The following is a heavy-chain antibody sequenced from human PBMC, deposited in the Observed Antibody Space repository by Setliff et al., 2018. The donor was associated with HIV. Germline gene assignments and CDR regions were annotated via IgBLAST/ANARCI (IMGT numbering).Heavy chain of an antibody. Sequence: GASVKVSCKASGDIPRHYGFNWVRQAPGQGLEWVGSVIPVFGEPHYAQKLQGRVTMTTATSTSTAYMELRSLRSDDTAVYYCARVPLSGWLYFDYWVPETLLVTVSS. J-gene: IGHJ4*03. CDR1: GDIPRHYG. D-gene: IGHD6-19*01. V-gene: IGHV1-18*01. CDR2: VIPVFGEP. CDR3: ARVPLSGWLYFDY.